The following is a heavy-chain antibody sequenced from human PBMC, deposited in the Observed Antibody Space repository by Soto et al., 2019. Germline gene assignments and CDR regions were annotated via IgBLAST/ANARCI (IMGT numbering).Heavy chain of an antibody. Sequence: EVQLLESGGGLVQPGGSLRLSCAASGFTFSSYAMSWVRQAPGKGLEWVSAISGSGGSTYYADSVKGRFTISRDNSKNTLYLQMNGLRAEDTAVYYCAKRTYYDFWSGYLYDYWGQGTLVTVSS. J-gene: IGHJ4*02. D-gene: IGHD3-3*01. CDR2: ISGSGGST. CDR1: GFTFSSYA. CDR3: AKRTYYDFWSGYLYDY. V-gene: IGHV3-23*01.